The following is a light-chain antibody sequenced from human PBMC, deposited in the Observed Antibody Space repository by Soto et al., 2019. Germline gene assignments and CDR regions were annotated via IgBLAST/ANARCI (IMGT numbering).Light chain of an antibody. Sequence: EIVLPQSPGTLSLSPGESATLSCRASQSVSSSYLAWYQQKPGQDPRLLIYGASSRATGIPDRFSGSGSGTDFTLTISRLEPEDFAVYYCQQYGSSRTVGQGTKVDIK. CDR1: QSVSSSY. V-gene: IGKV3-20*01. CDR2: GAS. CDR3: QQYGSSRT. J-gene: IGKJ1*01.